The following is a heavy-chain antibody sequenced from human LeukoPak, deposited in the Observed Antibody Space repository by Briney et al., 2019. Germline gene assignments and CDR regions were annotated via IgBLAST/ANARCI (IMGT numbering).Heavy chain of an antibody. CDR3: ARGKSPYYDSYPNWFDP. D-gene: IGHD3-3*01. Sequence: SETLSLTCTVSGGSISSYYWSWIRQPPGKGLEWIGYIYYSGSTNYNPFLKSRVTISVDTSKNQFSLKLSSVTAADTAVYYCARGKSPYYDSYPNWFDPWGQGTLVTVSS. CDR1: GGSISSYY. CDR2: IYYSGST. V-gene: IGHV4-59*08. J-gene: IGHJ5*02.